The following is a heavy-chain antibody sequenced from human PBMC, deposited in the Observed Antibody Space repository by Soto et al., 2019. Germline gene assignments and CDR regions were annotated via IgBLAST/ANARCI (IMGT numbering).Heavy chain of an antibody. Sequence: EVQVLQSGGGLVQPGGSLRLSCAASGLTFSRFAMSWVRQAPGKGLEWVANIHGSGAITNYADSVRGRFTISRDNSKDTMYLQLNTLRVEDTAVYYCAKDKGPGSYTNWCFDVWGRGTLVTVSS. J-gene: IGHJ2*01. CDR2: IHGSGAIT. CDR1: GLTFSRFA. V-gene: IGHV3-23*01. D-gene: IGHD3-10*01. CDR3: AKDKGPGSYTNWCFDV.